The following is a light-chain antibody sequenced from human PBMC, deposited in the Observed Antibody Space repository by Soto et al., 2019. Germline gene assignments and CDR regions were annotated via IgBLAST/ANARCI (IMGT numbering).Light chain of an antibody. CDR3: QQRSNWSYT. V-gene: IGKV3-11*01. J-gene: IGKJ2*01. CDR1: QSVSSY. CDR2: DAS. Sequence: IVLTQSPATLSLSPGERATLSCRASQSVSSYLAWYQQQPGQAPRLLIYDASNRATGIPARFSGSGSGTDFTLTISSLEPEDFAVYYCQQRSNWSYTFSQGTKLEIK.